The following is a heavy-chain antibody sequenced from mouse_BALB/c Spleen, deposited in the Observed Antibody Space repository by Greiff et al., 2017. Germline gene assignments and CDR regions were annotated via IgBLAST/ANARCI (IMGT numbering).Heavy chain of an antibody. CDR1: GYTFTSYW. J-gene: IGHJ4*01. V-gene: IGHV1-5*01. CDR3: TRRSLRSYAMDY. D-gene: IGHD1-1*01. Sequence: VQLKQSGTVLARPGASVKMSCKASGYTFTSYWMHWVKQRPGQGLEWIGAIYPGNSDTSYNQKFKGKAKLTAVTSTSTAYMELSSLTNEDSAVYYCTRRSLRSYAMDYWGQGTSVTVSS. CDR2: IYPGNSDT.